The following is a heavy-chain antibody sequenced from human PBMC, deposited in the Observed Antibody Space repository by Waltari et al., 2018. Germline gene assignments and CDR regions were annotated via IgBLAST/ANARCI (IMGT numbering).Heavy chain of an antibody. J-gene: IGHJ4*02. CDR3: ASVGNIAAAYVDY. Sequence: VQLQQWGSGLLKPSQTLSLTCAASGGSFSGYYWCWIRQPPGKGLEWIGEINHSGSTNYNPSLKSRVTISVDTSKNQFSLKLSSVTAADTAVYYCASVGNIAAAYVDYWGQGTLVTVSS. CDR1: GGSFSGYY. D-gene: IGHD6-13*01. CDR2: INHSGST. V-gene: IGHV4-34*01.